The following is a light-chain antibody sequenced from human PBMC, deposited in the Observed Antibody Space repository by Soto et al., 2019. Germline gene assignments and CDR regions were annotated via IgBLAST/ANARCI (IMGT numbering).Light chain of an antibody. CDR2: DAS. J-gene: IGKJ4*01. CDR1: LDISNY. Sequence: DIQMTQSPSSLYASVGDRVTITCQACLDISNYLNWYQQKPGKAPKLLIYDASNLETGVPSRFSGSGSGTDFTFTISSLRPADIATYYCQQYDNLPFTFGGGTKVEIK. CDR3: QQYDNLPFT. V-gene: IGKV1-33*01.